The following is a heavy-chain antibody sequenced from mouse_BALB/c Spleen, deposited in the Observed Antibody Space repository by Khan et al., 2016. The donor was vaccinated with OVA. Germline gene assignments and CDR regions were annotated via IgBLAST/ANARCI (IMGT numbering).Heavy chain of an antibody. D-gene: IGHD2-1*01. CDR1: GFTFSSFG. V-gene: IGHV5-17*02. CDR2: ISSGSSTI. Sequence: EVQLVESGGGLVQSGGSRKLSCAASGFTFSSFGMHWVRQAPKKGLEWVAYISSGSSTIYYVDTVKGRFTISRDNPTNTLFLQMTSLRSEDTAMYYCARSGGNFHWYLDVWGAGTSVTVSS. J-gene: IGHJ1*01. CDR3: ARSGGNFHWYLDV.